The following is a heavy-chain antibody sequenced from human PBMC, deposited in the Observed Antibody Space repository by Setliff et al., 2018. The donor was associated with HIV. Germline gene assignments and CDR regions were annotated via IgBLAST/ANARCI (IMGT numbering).Heavy chain of an antibody. Sequence: GASVKVSCKVSGGTLNSETISWVRQAAGQGLEWVGGTISNFGTTNYAQKFQGRVTMTADERTTTMYLELSSLTSEDTAIYYCARGRSYDSSGYGDYYYYMDVWGKGTTVTVSS. J-gene: IGHJ6*03. CDR2: TISNFGTT. V-gene: IGHV1-69*13. D-gene: IGHD3-22*01. CDR3: ARGRSYDSSGYGDYYYYMDV. CDR1: GGTLNSET.